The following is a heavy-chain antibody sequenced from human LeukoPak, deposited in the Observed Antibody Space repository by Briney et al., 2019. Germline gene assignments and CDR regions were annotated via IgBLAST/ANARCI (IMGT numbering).Heavy chain of an antibody. CDR1: GYTFTSYG. CDR3: ARPYYYDSSGYQGDAFDI. D-gene: IGHD3-22*01. J-gene: IGHJ3*02. CDR2: ISAYNGNT. Sequence: GASVKVSCKASGYTFTSYGISWVRQAPGQGLEWMGWISAYNGNTNYAQKLQGRVTMTTDTSTSTAYMELRSLRSDDTAVYYCARPYYYDSSGYQGDAFDIWGQGTMVTVSS. V-gene: IGHV1-18*01.